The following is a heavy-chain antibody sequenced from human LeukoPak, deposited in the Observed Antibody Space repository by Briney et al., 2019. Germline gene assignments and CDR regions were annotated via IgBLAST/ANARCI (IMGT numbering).Heavy chain of an antibody. J-gene: IGHJ4*02. V-gene: IGHV3-23*01. D-gene: IGHD3-22*01. Sequence: PGRSLRLSCAPSASTFSSYAMSSVSQDPGNGMEWVSAISVSGSSTYYADSVKGRFTISRDNSKNTLYLQMNSLRAKDTAVYYCANLNYYDSSGHFDYWGQGTLVAVSS. CDR1: ASTFSSYA. CDR2: ISVSGSST. CDR3: ANLNYYDSSGHFDY.